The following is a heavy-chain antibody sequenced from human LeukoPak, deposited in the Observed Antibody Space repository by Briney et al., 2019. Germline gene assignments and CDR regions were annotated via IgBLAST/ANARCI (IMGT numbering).Heavy chain of an antibody. CDR3: ARGGYYDSSGLYY. CDR2: IFFSGST. D-gene: IGHD3-22*01. Sequence: SESLSLTCTVSGGSISSGDYYWSWIRQHAGKGLEWIGFIFFSGSTYYNPSVKSRFTISVDTSKNQFSLKLSSVTAADTAVYYCARGGYYDSSGLYYWGQGTLVTVSS. J-gene: IGHJ4*02. CDR1: GGSISSGDYY. V-gene: IGHV4-30-4*01.